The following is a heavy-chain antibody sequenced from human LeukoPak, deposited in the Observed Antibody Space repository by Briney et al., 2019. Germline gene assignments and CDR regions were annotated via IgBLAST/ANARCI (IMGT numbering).Heavy chain of an antibody. CDR1: GVTFNSYF. CDR2: ISSEGFT. Sequence: GGSLRLSCAASGVTFNSYFMGWVRQAPGKGLEWVSLISSEGFTYYADSVKGRFTISRDNSKNTLYLQMNSLRVEDTAFYYCARGRGGDWGQGALVTVSS. D-gene: IGHD2-15*01. CDR3: ARGRGGD. J-gene: IGHJ4*02. V-gene: IGHV3-53*01.